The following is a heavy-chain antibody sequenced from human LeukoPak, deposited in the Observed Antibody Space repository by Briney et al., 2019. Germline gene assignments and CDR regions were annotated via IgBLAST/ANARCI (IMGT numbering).Heavy chain of an antibody. V-gene: IGHV3-11*05. Sequence: PGGSLRLSCAASGFTFSDYYMSWVRQAPGKGLEWISYINIGSDYTNCADSVRGRFTISGDNAKNSLYLQMNSLRDEDTAVYYCARDNSGRNYFEYWGQGTLVTVSS. J-gene: IGHJ4*02. CDR2: INIGSDYT. D-gene: IGHD6-19*01. CDR3: ARDNSGRNYFEY. CDR1: GFTFSDYY.